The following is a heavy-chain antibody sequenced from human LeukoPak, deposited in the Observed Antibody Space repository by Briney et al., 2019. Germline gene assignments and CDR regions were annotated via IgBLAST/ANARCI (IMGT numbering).Heavy chain of an antibody. CDR1: GYTFTSYY. J-gene: IGHJ3*02. D-gene: IGHD1-26*01. CDR3: GRAGHIVGATHAFDI. CDR2: INSSGGST. V-gene: IGHV1-46*01. Sequence: ASVKVSCKASGYTFTSYYMHWVRQAPGQGLEWMGIINSSGGSTSYAQKFQSRVTMTRDMSTSTVYMELSSLRAEDTAVYYCGRAGHIVGATHAFDIWGQGTMVTVSS.